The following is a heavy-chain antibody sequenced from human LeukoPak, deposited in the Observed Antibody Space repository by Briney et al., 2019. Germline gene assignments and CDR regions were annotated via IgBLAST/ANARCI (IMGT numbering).Heavy chain of an antibody. V-gene: IGHV3-23*01. D-gene: IGHD6-19*01. Sequence: GGSLRLSCAASGFTFSSYAMSWVRQAPGKGLEWVSAISGSGGSTYYADSVKGRFTISRDNSKNTLHLQMNSLRAEDTAVYYCAKGGSSGWYVGYWGQGTLVTVSS. J-gene: IGHJ4*02. CDR3: AKGGSSGWYVGY. CDR2: ISGSGGST. CDR1: GFTFSSYA.